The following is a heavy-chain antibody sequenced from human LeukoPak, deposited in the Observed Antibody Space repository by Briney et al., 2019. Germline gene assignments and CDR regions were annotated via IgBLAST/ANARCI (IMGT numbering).Heavy chain of an antibody. V-gene: IGHV3-7*01. CDR2: IKQDGSEK. D-gene: IGHD3-3*01. J-gene: IGHJ4*02. CDR3: AREFDFWSGLVDY. CDR1: GFTFSSYW. Sequence: GGSLRLSCAASGFTFSSYWMSWVRQAPGKGLEWVANIKQDGSEKYYVDSVKGRFTISRDNAKNSLYLQMNSLRAEDTAVYYCAREFDFWSGLVDYWGQGTLVTVSS.